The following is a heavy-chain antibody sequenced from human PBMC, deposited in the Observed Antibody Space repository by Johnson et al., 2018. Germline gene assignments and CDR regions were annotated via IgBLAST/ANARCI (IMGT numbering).Heavy chain of an antibody. CDR3: ARLSNYDCLCGYNCDY. CDR1: GGSISSYY. J-gene: IGHJ4*02. Sequence: QVQLQESGPGLVKPSDTLSLTCTVTGGSISSYYWGWIRQPPGKGLKYIGYVSDSGSTNYNPSLESRLSISLDKSKNQFSLKITSVTAADTAGYYCARLSNYDCLCGYNCDYWGQVMLVTVSS. V-gene: IGHV4-59*01. D-gene: IGHD3-3*01. CDR2: VSDSGST.